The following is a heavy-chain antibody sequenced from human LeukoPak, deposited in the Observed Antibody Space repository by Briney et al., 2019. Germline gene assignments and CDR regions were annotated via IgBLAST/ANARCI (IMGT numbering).Heavy chain of an antibody. V-gene: IGHV3-33*01. J-gene: IGHJ4*02. CDR1: GFTFSSYG. D-gene: IGHD3-22*01. CDR3: ARGRPYYYDSSGYYCDY. CDR2: IWYDGSNK. Sequence: PGRSLRLSCAASGFTFSSYGMPWVRQAPGKGLEWVAVIWYDGSNKYYADSVKGRFTISRDNSKNTLYLQMNSLRAEDTAVYYCARGRPYYYDSSGYYCDYWGQGTLVTVSS.